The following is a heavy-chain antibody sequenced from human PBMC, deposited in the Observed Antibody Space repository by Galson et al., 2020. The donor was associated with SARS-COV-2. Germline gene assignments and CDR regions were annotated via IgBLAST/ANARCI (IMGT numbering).Heavy chain of an antibody. Sequence: ASVKVSCKVSGYTLTELSMHWVRQAPGKGLEWMGGFDPEDGETIYAQKFQGRVTMTEDTSTDTAYMELSSLRSEDTAVYYCATCPAYYYDSSGYRPFDYWGHGTLVTVSS. CDR3: ATCPAYYYDSSGYRPFDY. J-gene: IGHJ4*01. CDR1: GYTLTELS. CDR2: FDPEDGET. D-gene: IGHD3-22*01. V-gene: IGHV1-24*01.